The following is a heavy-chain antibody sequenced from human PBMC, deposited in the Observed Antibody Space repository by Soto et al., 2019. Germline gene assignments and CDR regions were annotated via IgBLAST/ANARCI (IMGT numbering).Heavy chain of an antibody. D-gene: IGHD2-2*01. CDR2: ISYDGSNK. Sequence: QVQLVESGGGVVQPGRSLRLSCAASGFTFSSYAMHWVRQAPGKGLEWVAVISYDGSNKYYADSVKGRFTISRDNSKNTLYLQMNSLRAEDTAVYYCARDKYQPYWGQGTLVTVSS. CDR1: GFTFSSYA. J-gene: IGHJ4*02. CDR3: ARDKYQPY. V-gene: IGHV3-30-3*01.